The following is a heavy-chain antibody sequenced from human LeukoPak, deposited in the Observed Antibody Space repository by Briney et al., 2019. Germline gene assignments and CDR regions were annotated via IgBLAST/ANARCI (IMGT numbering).Heavy chain of an antibody. J-gene: IGHJ4*02. CDR3: ARDESSGWYYFDY. V-gene: IGHV3-74*01. CDR1: GFSFSGHW. CDR2: ISPTGSTT. Sequence: GGSLRLSCTASGFSFSGHWMHWARQLPGKGLVWVSRISPTGSTTSYADSVKGRFTISRDNSKNTLYLQMNSLRAEDTAVYYCARDESSGWYYFDYWGQGTLVTVSS. D-gene: IGHD6-19*01.